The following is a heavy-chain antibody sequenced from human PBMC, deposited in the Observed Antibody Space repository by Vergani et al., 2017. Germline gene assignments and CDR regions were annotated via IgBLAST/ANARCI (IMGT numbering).Heavy chain of an antibody. D-gene: IGHD3-10*01. CDR3: ARDAGSESYYYYGMDV. CDR2: ISSSSSYI. V-gene: IGHV3-21*01. J-gene: IGHJ6*02. Sequence: EVQLVESGGGLVKPGGSLRLSCAASGFTFSSYSMNWVRQAPGKGLEWVSSISSSSSYIYYADSVKGRFTISRDNAKNSLYLQMNSLRAEDTAVYYCARDAGSESYYYYGMDVWGQGTTVTVSS. CDR1: GFTFSSYS.